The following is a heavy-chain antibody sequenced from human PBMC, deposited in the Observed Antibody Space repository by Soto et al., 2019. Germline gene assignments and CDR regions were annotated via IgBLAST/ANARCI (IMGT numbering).Heavy chain of an antibody. Sequence: PSETLSLTCTVSGGSISSGGYYWSWIRQHPGKGLEWIGYIYYSGSTYYNPSLKSRVTISVDTSKNQFSLKLSSVTAADTAVYYCARDYYDSSGYGYYYGMDVWGQGTTVTVS. CDR1: GGSISSGGYY. D-gene: IGHD3-22*01. CDR3: ARDYYDSSGYGYYYGMDV. V-gene: IGHV4-31*03. CDR2: IYYSGST. J-gene: IGHJ6*02.